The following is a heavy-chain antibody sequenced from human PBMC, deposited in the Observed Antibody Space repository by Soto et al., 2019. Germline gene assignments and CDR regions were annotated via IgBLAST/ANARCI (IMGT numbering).Heavy chain of an antibody. CDR2: IYYSGTT. V-gene: IGHV4-59*01. CDR1: GGSISNYY. Sequence: SETLSLTCTVSGGSISNYYWSWIRQPPGKGLEWIGYIYYSGTTNYNPSLKSRLSISVDTSKNQFSLKLSSVTAADTAVYYCARDSNSQNRFDPWGQGTLVTVSS. CDR3: ARDSNSQNRFDP. J-gene: IGHJ5*02. D-gene: IGHD6-13*01.